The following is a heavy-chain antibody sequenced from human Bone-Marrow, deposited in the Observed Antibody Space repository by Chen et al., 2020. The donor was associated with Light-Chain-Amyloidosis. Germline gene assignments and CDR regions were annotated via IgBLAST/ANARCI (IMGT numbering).Heavy chain of an antibody. D-gene: IGHD3-3*02. CDR1: RHSISTSVYY. CDR2: FYSISNT. J-gene: IGHJ4*02. Sequence: QPHLQASGPGLVKRSETLSLTCSVSRHSISTSVYYWAWVRQSPGKELEWIGSFYSISNTYYSPCFESRVLMTVDTAKNGFSLRLRSETAADTAVYYCARHHFREADLFDLWGQGALVTVSS. V-gene: IGHV4-39*01. CDR3: ARHHFREADLFDL.